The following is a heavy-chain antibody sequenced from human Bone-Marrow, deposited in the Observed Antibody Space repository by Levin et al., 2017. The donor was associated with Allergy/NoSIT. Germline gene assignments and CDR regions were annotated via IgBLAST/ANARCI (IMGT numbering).Heavy chain of an antibody. CDR3: ARVERQLVRYYFDY. CDR1: GFTFSDYY. V-gene: IGHV3-11*01. Sequence: GGSLRLSCAASGFTFSDYYMSWIRQAPGKGLEWVSYISSSGSTIYYADSVKGRFTISRDNAKNSLYLQMNSLRAEDTAVYYCARVERQLVRYYFDYWGQGTLVTVSS. D-gene: IGHD6-6*01. CDR2: ISSSGSTI. J-gene: IGHJ4*02.